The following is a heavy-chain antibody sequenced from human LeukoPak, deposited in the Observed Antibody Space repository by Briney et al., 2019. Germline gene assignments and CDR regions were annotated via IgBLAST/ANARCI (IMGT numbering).Heavy chain of an antibody. D-gene: IGHD1-14*01. J-gene: IGHJ4*02. CDR1: GFTFSSYA. V-gene: IGHV4-31*02. CDR2: IYYSGST. Sequence: LRLSCAASGFTFSSYAMSWVRQAPGKGLEWIGYIYYSGSTYYNPSLKSRVTISVDTSKNQFSLKLSSVTAADTAVYYCARAPGPESLDYWGQGTLVTVSS. CDR3: ARAPGPESLDY.